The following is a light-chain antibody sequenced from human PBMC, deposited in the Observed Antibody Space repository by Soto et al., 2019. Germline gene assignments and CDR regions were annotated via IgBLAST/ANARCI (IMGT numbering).Light chain of an antibody. CDR1: ERLSSVY. V-gene: IGKV3-20*01. CDR2: GAS. J-gene: IGKJ4*01. Sequence: EIFLTQSPGTLSLSRWEIATLSCRASERLSSVYLAWYQQRPGQPPRLLIYGASNRATGSPDRFSGSGSGTDFTLTISRLEPEDSAVYYCQQHGDSPTFGGGTKVDI. CDR3: QQHGDSPT.